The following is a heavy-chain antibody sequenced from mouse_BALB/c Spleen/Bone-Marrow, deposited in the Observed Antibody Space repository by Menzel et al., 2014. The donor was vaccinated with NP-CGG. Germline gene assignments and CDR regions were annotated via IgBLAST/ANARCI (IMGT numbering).Heavy chain of an antibody. V-gene: IGHV1S34*01. CDR2: ISCHNGAT. Sequence: LVKTGASVKISCKASGYSFTGYYMHWVKQSHGKSLEWIGYISCHNGATSYNQKFKGKAAFTVDTSSSAAYMQFNSLTSEDSAVYYCARGDGYYVYFDYWGQGTTLTVSS. CDR1: GYSFTGYY. D-gene: IGHD2-3*01. J-gene: IGHJ2*01. CDR3: ARGDGYYVYFDY.